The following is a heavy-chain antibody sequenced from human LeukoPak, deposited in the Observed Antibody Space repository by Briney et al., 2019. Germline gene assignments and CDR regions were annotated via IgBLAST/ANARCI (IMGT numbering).Heavy chain of an antibody. CDR1: GYTFTSYD. CDR2: MNPNSGNT. D-gene: IGHD3-3*01. J-gene: IGHJ4*02. CDR3: ARVPSLLRDTYDFWSGYYPYYFDY. Sequence: ASVKVSCKASGYTFTSYDINWVRQATGQGLEWMAWMNPNSGNTGYAQKFQGRVTMTRNTSISTAYMELSSLRSEDTAVYYCARVPSLLRDTYDFWSGYYPYYFDYWGQGTLVTVSS. V-gene: IGHV1-8*01.